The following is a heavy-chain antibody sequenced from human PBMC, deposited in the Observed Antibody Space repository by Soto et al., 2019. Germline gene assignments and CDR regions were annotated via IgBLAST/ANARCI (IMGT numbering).Heavy chain of an antibody. CDR2: ISYDGSNT. V-gene: IGHV3-30-3*01. J-gene: IGHJ6*02. Sequence: QVQLVESGGGVVQPGRSLRLSCAASGFTFSSYAMHWVRQAPGKGLEWVSVISYDGSNTYYADSVKGRLTISRHNSKNTLYLQMNSLRAEDTAVYYCGGARGIGGNPDYFYYYGMDVWGQGTTVTVSS. CDR1: GFTFSSYA. D-gene: IGHD1-1*01. CDR3: GGARGIGGNPDYFYYYGMDV.